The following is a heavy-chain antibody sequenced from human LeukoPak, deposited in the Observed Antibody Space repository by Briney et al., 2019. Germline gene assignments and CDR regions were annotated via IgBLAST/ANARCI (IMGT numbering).Heavy chain of an antibody. J-gene: IGHJ6*02. V-gene: IGHV1-18*01. CDR3: ARDPKLVVVPAAITRDYYYYGMDV. CDR1: GYTFTSYG. Sequence: ASVKVSCKAPGYTFTSYGISWVRQAPGQGLEWMGCISAYNGNTNYAQKLQGRVTMTTDTSTSTAYMELRSLRSDDTAVYYCARDPKLVVVPAAITRDYYYYGMDVWGQGTTVTVSS. CDR2: ISAYNGNT. D-gene: IGHD2-2*01.